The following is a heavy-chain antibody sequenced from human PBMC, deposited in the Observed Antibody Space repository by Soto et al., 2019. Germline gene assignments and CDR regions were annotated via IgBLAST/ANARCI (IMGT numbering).Heavy chain of an antibody. D-gene: IGHD1-1*01. CDR2: ISYDGSNK. CDR3: AKDTFAGMTFSLHYYYYGMDV. J-gene: IGHJ6*02. Sequence: GGSLRLSCAVSGFTFTSYGMHWVRQAPGKGLEWVAVISYDGSNKYYADSVKGRFTISRDTSKNTLYLQMNSLRAEDTAVYSCAKDTFAGMTFSLHYYYYGMDVRGQRTTVTVSS. V-gene: IGHV3-30*18. CDR1: GFTFTSYG.